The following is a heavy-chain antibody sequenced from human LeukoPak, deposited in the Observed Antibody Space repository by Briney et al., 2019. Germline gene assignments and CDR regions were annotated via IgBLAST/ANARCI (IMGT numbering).Heavy chain of an antibody. CDR2: IQHDGNVK. Sequence: GGSLRLSCAASGFSISRYWMTWVRQAPGKGLEWVGNIQHDGNVKHYVDSVRGRFTISRDNAKNTLYLHMNSLRAEDTAVYYCARGGDNYGFGYWGQGTLVTVSS. J-gene: IGHJ4*02. CDR3: ARGGDNYGFGY. V-gene: IGHV3-7*04. D-gene: IGHD5-24*01. CDR1: GFSISRYW.